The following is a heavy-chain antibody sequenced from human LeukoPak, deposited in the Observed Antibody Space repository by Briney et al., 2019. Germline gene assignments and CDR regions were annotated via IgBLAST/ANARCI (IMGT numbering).Heavy chain of an antibody. CDR1: GFTFSNYV. CDR3: ARVYLERLTAGYFDH. D-gene: IGHD2-8*01. Sequence: GGSLRLSCAASGFTFSNYVMTWVRQAPGKGLEWVSTITGSGGTTYYADSVKGRFTISRDNSKNTLYLQMDSLRDEDSAAYYCARVYLERLTAGYFDHWGQGTWVTVSP. CDR2: ITGSGGTT. V-gene: IGHV3-23*01. J-gene: IGHJ4*02.